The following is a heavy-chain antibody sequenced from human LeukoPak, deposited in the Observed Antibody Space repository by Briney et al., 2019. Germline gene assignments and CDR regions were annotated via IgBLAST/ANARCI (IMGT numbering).Heavy chain of an antibody. CDR1: GGSTSSHY. CDR2: IYYSGST. Sequence: SETLSLTCTVSGGSTSSHYWSWMRQPPGKGLEWIGYIYYSGSTNYNPSLKSRVTISVDTSKNQFSLKLSSLTAADTAVYYCARDRGPAMASFFDYWGQGTLVTVSS. V-gene: IGHV4-59*11. D-gene: IGHD5-18*01. CDR3: ARDRGPAMASFFDY. J-gene: IGHJ4*02.